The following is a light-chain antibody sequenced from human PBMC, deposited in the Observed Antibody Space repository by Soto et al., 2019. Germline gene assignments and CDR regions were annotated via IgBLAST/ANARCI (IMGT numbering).Light chain of an antibody. J-gene: IGLJ1*01. Sequence: QSALTQPASVSGSPGQSITISCTGTSSYVGAFNYVSWYQQHPGKAPKLMIFDVSNRPSGVSNRFSGSKSGNTASLTISGLQAEDEADYYCNSYTSTNSYVFGTGTKSPS. CDR1: SSYVGAFNY. CDR2: DVS. V-gene: IGLV2-14*01. CDR3: NSYTSTNSYV.